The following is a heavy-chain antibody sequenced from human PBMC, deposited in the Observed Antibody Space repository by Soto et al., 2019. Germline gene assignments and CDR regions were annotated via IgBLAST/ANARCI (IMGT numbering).Heavy chain of an antibody. Sequence: SETLSLTCAVYGGSFSGYYWSWIRQPPGKGLEWIGEINHSGSTNYNPSLKSRVTISVDTSKNQFSLKLSSVTAADTAVYYCARGGYCSGGSCYYYYYGMDVWGQGTTVTVSS. CDR3: ARGGYCSGGSCYYYYYGMDV. CDR1: GGSFSGYY. V-gene: IGHV4-34*01. D-gene: IGHD2-15*01. J-gene: IGHJ6*02. CDR2: INHSGST.